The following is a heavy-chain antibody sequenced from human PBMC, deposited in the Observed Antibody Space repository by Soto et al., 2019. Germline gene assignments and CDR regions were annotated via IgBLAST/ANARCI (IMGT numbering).Heavy chain of an antibody. V-gene: IGHV3-23*01. J-gene: IGHJ4*02. CDR1: GFIFSNYA. D-gene: IGHD5-12*01. CDR3: VKDFRVGYDWTHD. CDR2: IRGSGGPT. Sequence: DVQLLESGGDLVHPGGSLRLSCAASGFIFSNYAMSWVRQAPGKGLEWVSLIRGSGGPTNYADSVKGRFTVSRDNSKNILLLQMNSLRAEDTAVYYCVKDFRVGYDWTHDWGQGTRVTVSS.